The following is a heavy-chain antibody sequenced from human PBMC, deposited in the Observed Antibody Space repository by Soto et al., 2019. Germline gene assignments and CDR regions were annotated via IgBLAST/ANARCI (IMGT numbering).Heavy chain of an antibody. Sequence: QVQLQASGPGLVKPSETLSLTCTVSGGPIGSYYWSWIRKSPGKGLEWIGCVYYSDSTNYNPSLKSRVTISLDRSKNQFSLRLSAVTAADTAVYYCARTEASSWSFFYYGMDVWGQGTAVAVSS. CDR3: ARTEASSWSFFYYGMDV. D-gene: IGHD6-13*01. CDR2: VYYSDST. J-gene: IGHJ6*02. CDR1: GGPIGSYY. V-gene: IGHV4-59*01.